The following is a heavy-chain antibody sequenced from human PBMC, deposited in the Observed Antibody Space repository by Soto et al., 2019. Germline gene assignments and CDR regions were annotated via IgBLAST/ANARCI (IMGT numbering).Heavy chain of an antibody. V-gene: IGHV1-18*01. CDR2: TSGYSGNS. Sequence: WASVKVSCKASGYIFSSFYINWVRQAPGQGLEWMGWTSGYSGNSKYAQKFQGRVTMTTDTSTNTGYMEMRSLTSDDTAVYYCARDIFGHVDAFDLWGQGTMVTVS. CDR1: GYIFSSFY. J-gene: IGHJ3*01. D-gene: IGHD3-3*02. CDR3: ARDIFGHVDAFDL.